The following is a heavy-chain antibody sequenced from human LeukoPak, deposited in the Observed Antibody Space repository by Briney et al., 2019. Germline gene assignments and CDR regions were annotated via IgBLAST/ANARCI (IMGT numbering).Heavy chain of an antibody. CDR1: GGSISSSSYY. Sequence: SETLSLTCTVSGGSISSSSYYWGWIRQPPGKGLEWIGYIYYRGSTNYNPSLKSRVTISVDTSKNQFSLKLSSVTAADTAVYYCARVHSGYDFGNRKYYYFDYWGQGTLVTVSS. V-gene: IGHV4-61*05. J-gene: IGHJ4*02. D-gene: IGHD5-12*01. CDR3: ARVHSGYDFGNRKYYYFDY. CDR2: IYYRGST.